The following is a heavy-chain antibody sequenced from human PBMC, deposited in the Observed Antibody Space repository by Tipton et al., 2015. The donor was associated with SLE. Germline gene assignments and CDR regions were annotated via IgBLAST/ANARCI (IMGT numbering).Heavy chain of an antibody. J-gene: IGHJ4*01. CDR2: IYPADSDS. V-gene: IGHV5-51*01. CDR3: ARSRYTYGYGFDY. D-gene: IGHD5-18*01. CDR1: GYNFTNYW. Sequence: VQLVQSGAEVKKPGESLKISCKGSGYNFTNYWIGWVRQMPGKGLECMGIIYPADSDSRYSPSFQGQVTISADKSISTAYLQWGSLKASDTAMYYCARSRYTYGYGFDYWGQGTLVTVAS.